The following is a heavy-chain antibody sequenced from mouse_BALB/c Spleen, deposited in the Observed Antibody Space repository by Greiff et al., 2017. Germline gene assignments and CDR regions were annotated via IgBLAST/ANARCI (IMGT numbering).Heavy chain of an antibody. CDR1: GFAFSSYD. CDR2: ISSGGGST. Sequence: EVKLVESGGGLVKPGGSLKLSCAASGFAFSSYDMSWVRQTPEKRLEWVAYISSGGGSTYYPDTVKGRFTISRDNAKNTLYLQMSSLKSEDTAMYYCARQGYGSSPWFAYWGQGTLVTVSA. V-gene: IGHV5-12-1*01. CDR3: ARQGYGSSPWFAY. D-gene: IGHD1-1*01. J-gene: IGHJ3*01.